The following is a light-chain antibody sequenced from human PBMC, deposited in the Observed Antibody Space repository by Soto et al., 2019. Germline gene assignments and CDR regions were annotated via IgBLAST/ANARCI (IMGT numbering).Light chain of an antibody. CDR1: QTISSW. CDR2: DAS. CDR3: QQYNSYSPT. V-gene: IGKV1-5*01. Sequence: DIHMTQSPSTLSASLVDIVTFTCRASQTISSWLAWYQQKPGKAPKLLIYDASSLKSGVPSRFSGSGSGTEFTLTISSLQPDDFATYYCQQYNSYSPTFGQGTKVDIK. J-gene: IGKJ1*01.